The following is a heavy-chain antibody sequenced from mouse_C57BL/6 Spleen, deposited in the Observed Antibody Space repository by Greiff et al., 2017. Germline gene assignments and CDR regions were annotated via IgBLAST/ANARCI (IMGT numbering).Heavy chain of an antibody. D-gene: IGHD1-1*01. J-gene: IGHJ3*01. Sequence: QVQLQQSGAELVRPGASVTLSCKASGYTFTDYEMHWVKQTPVHGLAWIGAIDPETGGTAYNQKFKGKAILTADKSSSTAYMELRSLTSEDSAVYYCTRNYYGSSYGAWFAYWGQGTLVTVSA. CDR3: TRNYYGSSYGAWFAY. CDR2: IDPETGGT. V-gene: IGHV1-15*01. CDR1: GYTFTDYE.